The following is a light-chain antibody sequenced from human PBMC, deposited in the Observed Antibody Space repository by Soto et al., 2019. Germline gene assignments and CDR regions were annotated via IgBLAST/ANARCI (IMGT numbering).Light chain of an antibody. CDR2: GAS. CDR1: QSVSSSY. CDR3: QQYGSSPYT. J-gene: IGKJ2*01. Sequence: EIVLTQSPGTLSLYPGERATLSCRASQSVSSSYFAWYQQKPGQAPRLLISGASSRATGIPDMFSGSGSGTDFTLIISRLEPDDFAVYYCQQYGSSPYTFSQGAKLAIK. V-gene: IGKV3-20*01.